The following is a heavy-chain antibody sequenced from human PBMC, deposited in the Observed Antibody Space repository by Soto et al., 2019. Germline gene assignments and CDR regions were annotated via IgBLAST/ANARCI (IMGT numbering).Heavy chain of an antibody. Sequence: ASVKVSCKASGCTFTGYYMHWVRQAPGQGLEWMGWINPNSGGTNYAQKFQGWVTMTRDTSISTAYMELSRLRSDDTAVYYCARGHYDILTGYYKTYYFDYWGQGALVTVSS. J-gene: IGHJ4*02. CDR3: ARGHYDILTGYYKTYYFDY. CDR2: INPNSGGT. V-gene: IGHV1-2*04. CDR1: GCTFTGYY. D-gene: IGHD3-9*01.